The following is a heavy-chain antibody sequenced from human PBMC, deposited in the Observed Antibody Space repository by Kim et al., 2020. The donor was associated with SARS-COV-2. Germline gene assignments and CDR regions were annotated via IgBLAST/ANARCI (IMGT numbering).Heavy chain of an antibody. J-gene: IGHJ6*02. CDR2: INPSGGST. Sequence: ASVKVSCKASGYTFTSYYMHWVRQAPGQGLEWMGIINPSGGSTSYAQKFQGRVTMTRDTSTSTVYMELSSLRSEDTAVYYCARYCSSTSCYLRSKRDKYGMDVWGQGTTVTVSS. CDR1: GYTFTSYY. CDR3: ARYCSSTSCYLRSKRDKYGMDV. V-gene: IGHV1-46*01. D-gene: IGHD2-2*01.